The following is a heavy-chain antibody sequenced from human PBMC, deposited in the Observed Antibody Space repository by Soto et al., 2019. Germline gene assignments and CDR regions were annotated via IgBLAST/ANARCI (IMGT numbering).Heavy chain of an antibody. V-gene: IGHV6-1*01. CDR2: TYYRSKWYN. CDR3: TKQKGDSRTYNGMDV. CDR1: GDSVSSNSGA. J-gene: IGHJ6*02. Sequence: SQTLSLTCAISGDSVSSNSGAWNWIRQSPSRGLEWLGRTYYRSKWYNDYAVSVKSRITISPDTSKNQFSLHLNSVTPEDTAVYYCTKQKGDSRTYNGMDVWGQGTTVTVSS. D-gene: IGHD2-21*02.